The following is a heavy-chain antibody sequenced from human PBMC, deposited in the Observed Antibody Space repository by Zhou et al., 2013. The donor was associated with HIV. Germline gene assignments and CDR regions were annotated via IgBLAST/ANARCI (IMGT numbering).Heavy chain of an antibody. J-gene: IGHJ3*02. Sequence: QVHLVQSGPEVKKPGSSVKVSCKASGGTFDNFAVAWVRQAPGRGLEWVGGIIPIFGTANYAQKFQGRVTITTDESTSTAYMELSSLRSEDTAVYYCARGDIVVVPAAITRAYAFDIWGQGTMVTVSS. D-gene: IGHD2-2*01. CDR3: ARGDIVVVPAAITRAYAFDI. CDR2: IIPIFGTA. CDR1: GGTFDNFA. V-gene: IGHV1-69*05.